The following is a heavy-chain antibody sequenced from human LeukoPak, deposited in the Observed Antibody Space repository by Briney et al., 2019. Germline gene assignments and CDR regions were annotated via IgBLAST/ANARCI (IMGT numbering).Heavy chain of an antibody. J-gene: IGHJ4*02. CDR2: IWYDGSNK. CDR3: ARDLGQQWLVLDY. CDR1: GFTFSSYG. D-gene: IGHD6-19*01. V-gene: IGHV3-33*01. Sequence: PGGSLRLSCAASGFTFSSYGMHWVRQAPGKGLEWVAVIWYDGSNKYYADSVKGRFTISRDNSKNTLYLQMNSLRAEDTAVYYCARDLGQQWLVLDYWGQGTLVTVSS.